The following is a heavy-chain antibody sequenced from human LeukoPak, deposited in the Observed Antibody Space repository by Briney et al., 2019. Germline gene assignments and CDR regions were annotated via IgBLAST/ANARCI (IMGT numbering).Heavy chain of an antibody. CDR2: IKQDGSEK. Sequence: GGSLRLSCAASGFTLSSYWMNWVRQAPGKGLEWVANIKQDGSEKYYVDSVKGRFTISRDNAKNSLYLQMNSLRSDDTAVYYCARETGGFLGVNVDTYYFDYWGQGTLVTASS. CDR3: ARETGGFLGVNVDTYYFDY. V-gene: IGHV3-7*03. CDR1: GFTLSSYW. D-gene: IGHD7-27*01. J-gene: IGHJ4*02.